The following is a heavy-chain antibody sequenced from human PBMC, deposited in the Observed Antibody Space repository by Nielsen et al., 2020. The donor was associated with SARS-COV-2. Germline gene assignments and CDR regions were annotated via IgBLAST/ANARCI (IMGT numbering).Heavy chain of an antibody. V-gene: IGHV4-61*01. CDR1: GESVISGHFY. Sequence: SETLSLTCNVSGESVISGHFYWSWIRQSPGKGLEWIGYIYHTGITNYNPSLKSRVTISIDTSRNQFYLNVRSVTAADTAIYYCARDQEPSCMDIWGEGTTVTVSS. D-gene: IGHD2-2*01. CDR2: IYHTGIT. J-gene: IGHJ6*03. CDR3: ARDQEPSCMDI.